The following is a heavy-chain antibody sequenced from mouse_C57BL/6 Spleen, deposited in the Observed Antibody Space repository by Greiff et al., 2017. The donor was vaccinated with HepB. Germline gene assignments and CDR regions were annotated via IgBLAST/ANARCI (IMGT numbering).Heavy chain of an antibody. Sequence: QVQLQQPGAELVKPGASVKMSCKASGYTFTSYWITWVKQRPGQGLEWIGDIYPGSGSTNYNEKFKSKATLTVDKSSSTAYMQLSSLTSEDSAVYYCARRGYGSSYGYWGQGTTLTVSS. CDR2: IYPGSGST. D-gene: IGHD1-1*01. CDR1: GYTFTSYW. V-gene: IGHV1-55*01. J-gene: IGHJ2*01. CDR3: ARRGYGSSYGY.